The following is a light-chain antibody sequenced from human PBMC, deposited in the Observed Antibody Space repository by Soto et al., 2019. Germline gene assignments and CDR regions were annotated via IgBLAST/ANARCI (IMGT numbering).Light chain of an antibody. Sequence: EIVLTQSPGTLSLSPGERATLSCRASQSVSSTNLVWYQQKRGQAPRLLIYDASSRGTGIPDRFRGSGSGTDFTLTISRLEPEDYAVYFCQHYANSVWTFGQETKVEIK. V-gene: IGKV3-20*01. CDR1: QSVSSTN. J-gene: IGKJ1*01. CDR2: DAS. CDR3: QHYANSVWT.